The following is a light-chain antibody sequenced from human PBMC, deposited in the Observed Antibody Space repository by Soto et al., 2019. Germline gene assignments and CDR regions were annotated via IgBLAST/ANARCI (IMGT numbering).Light chain of an antibody. CDR3: NSYTRSKTRV. CDR1: SSDVGGYKF. V-gene: IGLV2-14*01. Sequence: QSALTQPASVSGSPGQSITISCTGTSSDVGGYKFVSWYQHLPGKAPKLIIYEVSNRPSGVSDRFSGSKSGNTASLTISGLQAEADAHYYCNSYTRSKTRVLGRATKVTV. J-gene: IGLJ1*01. CDR2: EVS.